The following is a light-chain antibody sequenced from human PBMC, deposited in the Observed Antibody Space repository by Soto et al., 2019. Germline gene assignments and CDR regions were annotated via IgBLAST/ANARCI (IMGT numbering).Light chain of an antibody. Sequence: EIALTQSPATLSLSPGDRATLSCRASQSVSRSYLGWYQQKPGQAPRLLMYGASIRAAGVPDRLSGSGSGTEFTLTISRLEPEDFTVYYCHHYETFGQGTKVDIK. CDR3: HHYET. J-gene: IGKJ1*01. CDR2: GAS. CDR1: QSVSRSY. V-gene: IGKV3-20*01.